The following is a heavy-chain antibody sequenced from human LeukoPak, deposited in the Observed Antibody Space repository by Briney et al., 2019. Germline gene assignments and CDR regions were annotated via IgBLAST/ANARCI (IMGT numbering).Heavy chain of an antibody. Sequence: EPGGSLRLSCAASGFAFSDYYLSWIRQAPGKGLEWVSYISSSGGTIYYVDSVKGRFTISRDNAKNSLYLQMNSLRAEDTAVYYCARDHNYYDSRAAEYFQHWGQGTLVTVSS. J-gene: IGHJ1*01. CDR1: GFAFSDYY. V-gene: IGHV3-11*04. CDR2: ISSSGGTI. CDR3: ARDHNYYDSRAAEYFQH. D-gene: IGHD3-22*01.